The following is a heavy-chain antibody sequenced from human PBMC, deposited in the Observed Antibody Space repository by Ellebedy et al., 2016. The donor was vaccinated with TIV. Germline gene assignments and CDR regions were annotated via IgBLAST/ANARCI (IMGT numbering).Heavy chain of an antibody. CDR2: IYYSGST. J-gene: IGHJ4*02. CDR3: ARDGGGSSWYWDY. Sequence: SETLSLXXTVSGGSISSYYWSWIRQPPGKGLEWIGYIYYSGSTNYNPSLKSRVTISVDTSKNQFSLKLSSVTAADTAVYYCARDGGGSSWYWDYWGQGTLVTVSS. D-gene: IGHD6-13*01. V-gene: IGHV4-59*01. CDR1: GGSISSYY.